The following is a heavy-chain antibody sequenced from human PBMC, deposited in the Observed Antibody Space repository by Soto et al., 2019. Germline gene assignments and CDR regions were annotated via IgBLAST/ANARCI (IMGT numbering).Heavy chain of an antibody. V-gene: IGHV3-74*01. J-gene: IGHJ4*02. D-gene: IGHD2-21*02. Sequence: EVQLVESGGGLVQPGGSLRLSCAASGFTFSSYWMHWVRQAPGKGLVWVSRINSDGSSTSYADSVKGRFTISRDNAKNTPYLQMNCLRGEYKAVYYCGSGGVVTSMIRGYWGQGTLVTVSS. CDR2: INSDGSST. CDR1: GFTFSSYW. CDR3: GSGGVVTSMIRGY.